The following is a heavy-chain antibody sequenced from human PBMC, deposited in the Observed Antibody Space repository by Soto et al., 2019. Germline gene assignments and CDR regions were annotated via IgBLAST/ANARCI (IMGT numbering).Heavy chain of an antibody. J-gene: IGHJ4*02. V-gene: IGHV4-30-4*01. CDR3: ARDEAPSSGNYYGSGSARAG. CDR1: GGSISSGDYY. D-gene: IGHD3-10*01. CDR2: IYYSGST. Sequence: QVQLQESGPGLVKPSQTLSLTCTVSGGSISSGDYYWSWIRQPPGKGLEWIGYIYYSGSTYYNPSLQSRAAISVDTSKHQFSLKLSSVTAADTAVYYCARDEAPSSGNYYGSGSARAGWGQGTLVTVSS.